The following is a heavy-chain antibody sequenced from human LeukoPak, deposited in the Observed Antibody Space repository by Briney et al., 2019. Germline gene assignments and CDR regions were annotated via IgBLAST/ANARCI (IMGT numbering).Heavy chain of an antibody. CDR3: ARDLMRT. Sequence: GRTLRLSCAASGFTFSSYSMNGVRQAPGKGLEWVSSISSSSSYIYYADSVKGRFAISRDNAKNSLYLQMTSLRAEDTAVYYCARDLMRTWGQGSLVTVSS. CDR2: ISSSSSYI. J-gene: IGHJ5*02. D-gene: IGHD3-16*01. CDR1: GFTFSSYS. V-gene: IGHV3-21*01.